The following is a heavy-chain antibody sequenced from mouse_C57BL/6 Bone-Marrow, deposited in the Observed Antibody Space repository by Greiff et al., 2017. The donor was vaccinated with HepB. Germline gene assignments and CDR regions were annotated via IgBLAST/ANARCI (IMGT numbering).Heavy chain of an antibody. CDR2: IDPSDSYT. Sequence: QVQLQQSGAELVMPGASVKLSCKASGYTFTSYWMHWVKQRPGQGLEWIGEIDPSDSYTNYNQKFKGKSTLTVDKSSSTAYMQLSSLTSEDSAVYYCARGLLEDYWGQGTTLTVSS. J-gene: IGHJ2*01. CDR1: GYTFTSYW. CDR3: ARGLLEDY. V-gene: IGHV1-69*01. D-gene: IGHD2-3*01.